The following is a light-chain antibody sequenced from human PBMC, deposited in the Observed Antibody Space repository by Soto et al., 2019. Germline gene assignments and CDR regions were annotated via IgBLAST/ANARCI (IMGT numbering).Light chain of an antibody. CDR3: SSYATSGTPYV. J-gene: IGLJ1*01. Sequence: QSALTQPASVSGSPGQSITISCTGTSSDIGSHNYVSWYQQHPGKAPKLMIFDVTSRPSGVSNRFSGSKSGNTASLTISGLQAEDEADYYCSSYATSGTPYVFATGTKVTVL. CDR1: SSDIGSHNY. CDR2: DVT. V-gene: IGLV2-14*01.